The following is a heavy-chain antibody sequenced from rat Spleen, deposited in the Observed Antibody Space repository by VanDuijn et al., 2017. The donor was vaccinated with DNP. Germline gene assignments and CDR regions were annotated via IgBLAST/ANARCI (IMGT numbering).Heavy chain of an antibody. CDR2: ISYDDSRT. CDR1: GFTFSDYN. V-gene: IGHV5-7*01. Sequence: EVQLVGSGGGLGQPGRALKLSCTASGFTFSDYNMAWVRHAPKKRLEWVATISYDDSRTNYRDSVKGRFTISRDKPKSTLNLQMDSLRSEDTATYYCARSYYYDGSYSSPFSYWGQGTQVTVSS. J-gene: IGHJ3*01. CDR3: ARSYYYDGSYSSPFSY. D-gene: IGHD1-12*02.